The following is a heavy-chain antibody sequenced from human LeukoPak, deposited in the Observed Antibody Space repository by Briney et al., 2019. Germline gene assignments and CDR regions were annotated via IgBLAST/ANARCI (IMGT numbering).Heavy chain of an antibody. J-gene: IGHJ4*02. CDR2: VYDSGTT. V-gene: IGHV4-59*12. D-gene: IGHD2-15*01. Sequence: SETLSLTCTVSGGSISRYYWSWIRQPPGKGLDWFGYVYDSGTTNYNPSLKSRVTISVDTSKNQFSLKLSSVTAADTAVYYCARGYCSGGSCYSFDYWGQGTLVTVSS. CDR1: GGSISRYY. CDR3: ARGYCSGGSCYSFDY.